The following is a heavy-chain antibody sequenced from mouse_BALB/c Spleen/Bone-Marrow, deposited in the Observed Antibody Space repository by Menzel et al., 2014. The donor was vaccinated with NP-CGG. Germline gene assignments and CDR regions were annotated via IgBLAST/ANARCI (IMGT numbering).Heavy chain of an antibody. D-gene: IGHD1-1*01. CDR3: ARVYGWYFDV. CDR2: INNNGGST. Sequence: VQLKAVGGGLVQPGGALELSFGASGFHFSSLGLSWVRQTPDKREELVATINNNGGSTYYPDSVKGQFTISRDNAKNTLYLQMSSLKSEDTAMYYCARVYGWYFDVWGAGTTVTVSS. CDR1: GFHFSSLG. V-gene: IGHV5-6-3*01. J-gene: IGHJ1*01.